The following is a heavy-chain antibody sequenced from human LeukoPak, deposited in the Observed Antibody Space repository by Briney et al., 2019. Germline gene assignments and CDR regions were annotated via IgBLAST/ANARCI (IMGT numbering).Heavy chain of an antibody. J-gene: IGHJ1*01. CDR3: ARGPTRVGVIFQH. Sequence: SETLSLTCTVSGYSISSGYYWGWIRQPPGKGLEWIGSIYHSGSTYYNPSLKSRVTISVDTSKNQFSLKLSSVTAADTAVYYCARGPTRVGVIFQHWGQGTLVTVSS. V-gene: IGHV4-38-2*02. CDR1: GYSISSGYY. CDR2: IYHSGST.